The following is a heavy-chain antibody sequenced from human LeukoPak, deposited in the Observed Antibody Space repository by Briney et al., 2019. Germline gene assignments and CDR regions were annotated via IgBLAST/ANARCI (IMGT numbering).Heavy chain of an antibody. Sequence: SIGYIYYSGSTYYNPSLKSRLTISVDRSKNQFSLKLSSVTAADTAVYYCARGVGATKEFDYWGQGTLVTVSS. CDR2: IYYSGST. D-gene: IGHD1-26*01. CDR3: ARGVGATKEFDY. J-gene: IGHJ4*02. V-gene: IGHV4-30-2*01.